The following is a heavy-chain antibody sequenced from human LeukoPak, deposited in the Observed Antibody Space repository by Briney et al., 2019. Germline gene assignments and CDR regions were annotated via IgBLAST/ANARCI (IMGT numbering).Heavy chain of an antibody. Sequence: SGGSLRLSCAASGFTVSSNYVSWVRQAPGKGLEWVSVIYSGGSTYYADPVKGRFTISRHNSKNTLYLQMNSLRAEDTAVYYCARAPEWLIFDYWGQGTLVTVSS. J-gene: IGHJ4*02. D-gene: IGHD6-19*01. CDR1: GFTVSSNY. CDR2: IYSGGST. V-gene: IGHV3-53*04. CDR3: ARAPEWLIFDY.